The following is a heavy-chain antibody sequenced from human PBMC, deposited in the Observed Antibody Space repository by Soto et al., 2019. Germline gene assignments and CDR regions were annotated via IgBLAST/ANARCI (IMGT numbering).Heavy chain of an antibody. CDR3: ARGGEVRGVVTHRWLDP. CDR1: GGTFSSYT. Sequence: QVQLVQSGAEVKKPGSSVKVSCKASGGTFSSYTISWVRQAPGQGLEWMGRIIPILGIANYAQKFQGRVTITADKYTTTAYMELSSLRSEDTAVYYCARGGEVRGVVTHRWLDPWGQGTLVTVSS. CDR2: IIPILGIA. J-gene: IGHJ5*02. D-gene: IGHD3-10*01. V-gene: IGHV1-69*02.